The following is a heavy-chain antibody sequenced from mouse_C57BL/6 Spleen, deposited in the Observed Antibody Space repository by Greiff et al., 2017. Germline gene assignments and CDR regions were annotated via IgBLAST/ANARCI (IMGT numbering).Heavy chain of an antibody. Sequence: VQLQQPGAELVRPGSSVKLSCKASGYTFTSYWMHWVKQRPIQGLEWIGNIDPSDSETHYNQKFKDKATLTVDKSSSTSYMQLSSLTSEDSAVYYCARWGTAQATNYFDYWGQGTTLTVSS. CDR2: IDPSDSET. J-gene: IGHJ2*01. D-gene: IGHD3-2*02. V-gene: IGHV1-52*01. CDR1: GYTFTSYW. CDR3: ARWGTAQATNYFDY.